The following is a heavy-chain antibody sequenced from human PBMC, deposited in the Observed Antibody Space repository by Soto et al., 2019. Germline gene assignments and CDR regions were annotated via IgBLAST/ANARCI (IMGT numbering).Heavy chain of an antibody. CDR1: GYTFTRYV. Sequence: ASVKVSCKASGYTFTRYVISWVRQAPGQGLEWMGWISAYNGNTNYAQKLQGRVTMTTDTSTSTAYMELRSLRSDDTAVYYCAREHIVVVTAILSNYYYYGKDVWGQGTTVTVSS. V-gene: IGHV1-18*01. D-gene: IGHD2-21*02. CDR2: ISAYNGNT. CDR3: AREHIVVVTAILSNYYYYGKDV. J-gene: IGHJ6*02.